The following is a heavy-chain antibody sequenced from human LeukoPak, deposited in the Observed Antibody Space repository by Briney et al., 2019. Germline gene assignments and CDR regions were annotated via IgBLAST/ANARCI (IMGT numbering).Heavy chain of an antibody. CDR1: GYSFNTYW. V-gene: IGHV5-51*01. CDR3: ARQADYNILTGYFKGHLDY. Sequence: GGSLKISWKGSGYSFNTYWIAWVRQMPGKGLEWMGIIYPGDCDTRYSPSFQGQGTISAEEPISTAYLQWSSLTASDTAMYYCARQADYNILTGYFKGHLDYWGQGTLVTVSS. CDR2: IYPGDCDT. J-gene: IGHJ4*02. D-gene: IGHD3-9*01.